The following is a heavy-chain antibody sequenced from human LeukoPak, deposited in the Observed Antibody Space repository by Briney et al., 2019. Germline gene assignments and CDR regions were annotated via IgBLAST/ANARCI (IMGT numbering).Heavy chain of an antibody. D-gene: IGHD3-10*01. Sequence: GGSLRLSCAASGSTFSDYYMSWIRQAPGKGLEWVSYISSSGSTIYYADSVKGRFTISRDNAKNSLYLQMNSLRAEDTAVYYCAGSYYGSPPDWFDPWGQGTLVTVSS. CDR2: ISSSGSTI. V-gene: IGHV3-11*01. J-gene: IGHJ5*02. CDR3: AGSYYGSPPDWFDP. CDR1: GSTFSDYY.